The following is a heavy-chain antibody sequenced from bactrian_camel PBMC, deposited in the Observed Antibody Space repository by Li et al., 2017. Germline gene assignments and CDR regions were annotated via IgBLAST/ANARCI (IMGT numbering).Heavy chain of an antibody. J-gene: IGHJ6*01. V-gene: IGHV3S31*01. CDR1: GFTFSTYA. CDR3: VKDRWGFLEDYDT. Sequence: VQLVESGGGLVQPGGSLRLSCAASGFTFSTYAMNWVRQAPGKGLEWVSDINSADGRTYYADSVKGRFTISRDNAKNTLYLQMNSLKTEDTAMCYCVKDRWGFLEDYDTWGQGTQVTVS. CDR2: INSADGRT. D-gene: IGHD5*01.